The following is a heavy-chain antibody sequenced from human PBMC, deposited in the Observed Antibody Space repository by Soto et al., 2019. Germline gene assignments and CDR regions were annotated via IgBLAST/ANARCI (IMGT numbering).Heavy chain of an antibody. CDR3: ARAMVRGPFNWFDP. Sequence: SETLSLTSSVSGGSINIGGYSWSWIRQPPGKGLEWIGYIYRGGKSYYNPSLKSRVIISVDRSKNQFSLKLNSVTAADTAVYYCARAMVRGPFNWFDPWGLGTLVTVSS. V-gene: IGHV4-30-2*01. CDR1: GGSINIGGYS. J-gene: IGHJ5*02. D-gene: IGHD3-10*01. CDR2: IYRGGKS.